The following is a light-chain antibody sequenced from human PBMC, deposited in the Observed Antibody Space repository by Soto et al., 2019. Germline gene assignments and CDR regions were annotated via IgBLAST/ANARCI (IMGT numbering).Light chain of an antibody. V-gene: IGKV3-20*01. Sequence: EIVLTQSPGTLSLSPGERATLSCRASQSVRNNYLAWYQQKPGQAPRLLIYDASSRATDIPDRFGGSGSGTDFTLTISRLEPEDFAVYVCQQYGSSLPRTFGQGTKVETK. J-gene: IGKJ1*01. CDR3: QQYGSSLPRT. CDR2: DAS. CDR1: QSVRNNY.